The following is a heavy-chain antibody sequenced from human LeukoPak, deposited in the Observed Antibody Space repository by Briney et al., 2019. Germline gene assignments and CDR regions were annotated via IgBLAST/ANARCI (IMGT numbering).Heavy chain of an antibody. CDR3: ARGGLGSSWYYFDY. Sequence: ASVKVSCKASGYSFTSYGISWVRQAPGQGLEWMGWMNPNSGNTGYAQKFQGRVTITRNTSISTAYMELSSLRSEDTAVYYCARGGLGSSWYYFDYWGQGTLVTVSS. CDR2: MNPNSGNT. J-gene: IGHJ4*02. D-gene: IGHD6-13*01. CDR1: GYSFTSYG. V-gene: IGHV1-8*03.